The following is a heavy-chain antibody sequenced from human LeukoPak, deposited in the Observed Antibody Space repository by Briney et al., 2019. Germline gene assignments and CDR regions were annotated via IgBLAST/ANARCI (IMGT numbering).Heavy chain of an antibody. J-gene: IGHJ1*01. CDR2: IKSKADGGTT. CDR3: TSAFADGR. CDR1: EFSVNNAW. Sequence: GGSLRLSCAASEFSVNNAWMSWVRQAPGKGLEWVGRIKSKADGGTTDYAAPVKGRFTVSRDDSQNTLYLQMNSLKTEDTAVYFCTSAFADGRWGQGTLVTVSS. V-gene: IGHV3-15*01.